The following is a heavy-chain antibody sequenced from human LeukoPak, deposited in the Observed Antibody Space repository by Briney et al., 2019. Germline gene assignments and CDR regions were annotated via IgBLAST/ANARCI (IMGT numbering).Heavy chain of an antibody. CDR3: ARDYGHHDILTGYRYNWFDP. CDR1: GYTFTGYY. J-gene: IGHJ5*02. CDR2: INPNSGGT. D-gene: IGHD3-9*01. V-gene: IGHV1-2*02. Sequence: GASVKVSCKASGYTFTGYYMHWVRQAPGQGLEWMGWINPNSGGTNYAQKFQGRVTMTRDTSISTAYMELSRLRSDDTAVYYCARDYGHHDILTGYRYNWFDPWGQGTLVTVSS.